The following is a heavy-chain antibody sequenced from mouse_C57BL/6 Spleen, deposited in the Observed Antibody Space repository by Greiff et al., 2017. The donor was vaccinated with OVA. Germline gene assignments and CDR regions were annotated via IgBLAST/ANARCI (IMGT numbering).Heavy chain of an antibody. CDR2: IRSKSNNYAT. J-gene: IGHJ4*01. Sequence: EVQGVESGGGLVQPKGSLKLSCAASGFSFNTYAMNWVRQAPGKGLEWVARIRSKSNNYATYYADSVKDRFTISRDDSESMLYLQMNNLKTEDTAMYYCVRLSYYGNWNAMDYWGQGTSVTVSS. V-gene: IGHV10-1*01. CDR3: VRLSYYGNWNAMDY. D-gene: IGHD2-1*01. CDR1: GFSFNTYA.